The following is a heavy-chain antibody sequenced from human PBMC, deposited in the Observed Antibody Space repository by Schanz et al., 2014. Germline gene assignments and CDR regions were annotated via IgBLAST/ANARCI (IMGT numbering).Heavy chain of an antibody. V-gene: IGHV3-23*01. CDR1: GFTFSSYA. CDR2: ISGSGGST. J-gene: IGHJ4*02. D-gene: IGHD2-2*01. Sequence: EVQLLESGGGLVQPGGSLRLSCAASGFTFSSYAMSWVRQAPGKGLEWVSAISGSGGSTYYADSVKGRFTISRDNSKNTLYLQMNSLRPGDTAVYYCARESSNDIVLVPGAVFDHWGQGILXTVSS. CDR3: ARESSNDIVLVPGAVFDH.